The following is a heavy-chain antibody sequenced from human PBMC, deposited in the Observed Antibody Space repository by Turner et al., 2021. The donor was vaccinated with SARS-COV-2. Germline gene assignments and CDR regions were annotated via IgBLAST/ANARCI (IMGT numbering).Heavy chain of an antibody. CDR1: GFTVSSNY. Sequence: VHRVGPGGAWVQPGGSVRLPCAPSGFTVSSNYMSWVRQAPGKGLEWVSIIYSGGTTYYADSVKGRFTISRDNSKNTLYLQMNSLSAEDTAVYYCARGDSSSWLTYWGQGTLVTVSS. CDR3: ARGDSSSWLTY. J-gene: IGHJ4*02. V-gene: IGHV3-66*01. D-gene: IGHD6-13*01. CDR2: IYSGGTT.